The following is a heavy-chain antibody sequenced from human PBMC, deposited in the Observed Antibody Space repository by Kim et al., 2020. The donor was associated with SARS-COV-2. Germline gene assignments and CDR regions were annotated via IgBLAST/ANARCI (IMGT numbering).Heavy chain of an antibody. CDR1: GFTFSNAW. CDR3: TTYDSDPTYYYGSGSTTTLDY. V-gene: IGHV3-15*01. Sequence: GGSLRLSCSASGFTFSNAWMSWVRQAPGKGLEWVGRIKSKTDGGTTDYAAPVNGRFTISRDDSKNTLYLQMNRLKTEDTSLYYCTTYDSDPTYYYGSGSTTTLDYWGQGTLVTVSS. D-gene: IGHD3-10*01. CDR2: IKSKTDGGTT. J-gene: IGHJ4*02.